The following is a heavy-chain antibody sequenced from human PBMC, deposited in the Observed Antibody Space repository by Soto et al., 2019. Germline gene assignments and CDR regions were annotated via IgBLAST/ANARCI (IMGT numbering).Heavy chain of an antibody. D-gene: IGHD3-22*01. V-gene: IGHV4-30-2*01. Sequence: TLSLTCAVSGGSISSGGYSWSWIRQPPGKGLEWIGYIYHSGSTYCTPSLKSRVTISVDRSKNQFSLKLSSVTAADTAVYYCARGYYDSSGYPYSFDPWGQGTLVTVSS. J-gene: IGHJ5*02. CDR2: IYHSGST. CDR3: ARGYYDSSGYPYSFDP. CDR1: GGSISSGGYS.